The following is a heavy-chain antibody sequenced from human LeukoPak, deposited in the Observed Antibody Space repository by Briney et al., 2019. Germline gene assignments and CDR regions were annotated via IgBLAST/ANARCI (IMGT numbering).Heavy chain of an antibody. Sequence: PGGSLRLSCAASGFTFDDYTMHWVRQAPGKGLEWVSLISWDGGSTYYADSVKGRFTISRDNSKNSLYLQMNSLRTEDTALYYCAKSKQQLPDYWGQGTLVTVSS. CDR3: AKSKQQLPDY. D-gene: IGHD6-13*01. CDR2: ISWDGGST. CDR1: GFTFDDYT. J-gene: IGHJ4*02. V-gene: IGHV3-43*01.